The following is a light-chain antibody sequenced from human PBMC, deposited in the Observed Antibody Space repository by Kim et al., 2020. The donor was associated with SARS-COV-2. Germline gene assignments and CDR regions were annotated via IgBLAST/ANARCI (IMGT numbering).Light chain of an antibody. Sequence: DIHMTQSPATLSAVVGDRVTITCRASQSISTWVAWYQQKPGKAPNLLIYKASILESGVPSRFRGSASGTDFTLTITSLQPDDFGTYYCQHYSAYPWTFGQGTKVDIK. CDR3: QHYSAYPWT. CDR2: KAS. J-gene: IGKJ1*01. V-gene: IGKV1-5*03. CDR1: QSISTW.